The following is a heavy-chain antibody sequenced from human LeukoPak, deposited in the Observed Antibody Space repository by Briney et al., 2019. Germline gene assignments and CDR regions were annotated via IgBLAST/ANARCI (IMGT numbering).Heavy chain of an antibody. J-gene: IGHJ4*02. CDR1: GGSFSGYY. Sequence: SETLSLTCAVYGGSFSGYYWSWIRQPPGKGLEWIGEINHSGSTNYNPSLKSRVTMSVDTSKNQFSLKLSSVTAADTAVYYCARDSPAQVTIFGVATLFDYWGQGTLVTVSS. CDR2: INHSGST. CDR3: ARDSPAQVTIFGVATLFDY. V-gene: IGHV4-34*01. D-gene: IGHD3-3*01.